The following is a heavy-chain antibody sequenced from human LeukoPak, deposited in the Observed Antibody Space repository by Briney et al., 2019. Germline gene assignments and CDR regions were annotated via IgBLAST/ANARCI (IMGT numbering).Heavy chain of an antibody. Sequence: KAPETLSLTCTVSGGSISSYYWSWIRQPPGKGLEWIGYIYYSGSTNYNPSLKSRVTISVDTSKNQFSLKLSSVTAADTAVYYCAREHDYGDYAAIDYWGQGTLVTVSS. J-gene: IGHJ4*02. CDR1: GGSISSYY. CDR2: IYYSGST. V-gene: IGHV4-59*01. CDR3: AREHDYGDYAAIDY. D-gene: IGHD4-17*01.